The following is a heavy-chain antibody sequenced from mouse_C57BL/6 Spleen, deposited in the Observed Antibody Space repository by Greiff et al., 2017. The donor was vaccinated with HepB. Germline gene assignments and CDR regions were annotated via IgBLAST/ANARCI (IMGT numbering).Heavy chain of an antibody. CDR3: ARYYDYDGGFAY. CDR1: GYAFSSSW. D-gene: IGHD2-4*01. CDR2: IYPGDGDT. J-gene: IGHJ3*01. Sequence: VQLQQSGPELVKPGASVKISCKASGYAFSSSWMNWVKQRPGKGLEWIGRIYPGDGDTNYNGKFKGKATLTADKSSSTAYMQLSSLTYEDSAVYFCARYYDYDGGFAYWGQGTLVTVSA. V-gene: IGHV1-82*01.